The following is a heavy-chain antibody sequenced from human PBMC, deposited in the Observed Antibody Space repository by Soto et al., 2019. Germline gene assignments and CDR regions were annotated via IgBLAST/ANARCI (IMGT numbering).Heavy chain of an antibody. D-gene: IGHD6-19*01. J-gene: IGHJ4*02. V-gene: IGHV3-30-3*01. CDR2: ISYDGSNK. Sequence: VQLVESGGGVVQPGRSLRLSCAASGFTFSSYAMHWVRQAPGKGLEWVAVISYDGSNKYYADSVKGRFTISRDNSKNTLYLQMNSLRAEDTAVYYCARGGLYSSGWYGGWGQGTLVTVSS. CDR1: GFTFSSYA. CDR3: ARGGLYSSGWYGG.